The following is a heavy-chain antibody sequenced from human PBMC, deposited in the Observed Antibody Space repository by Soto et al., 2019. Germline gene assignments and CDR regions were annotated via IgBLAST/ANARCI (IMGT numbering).Heavy chain of an antibody. D-gene: IGHD3-9*01. Sequence: QVQLVQSGAEVKKPGASVKVSCKASGYTFTSYGISWVRQAPGQGLEWMGWISAYNGNTNYAQKLQGRVTMTTDTSTSTAYMELRSLRSDDTAVYYCARELSTVRYFDWLLEVDYYYYYGMDVWGQGTTVTVSS. J-gene: IGHJ6*02. CDR2: ISAYNGNT. CDR1: GYTFTSYG. CDR3: ARELSTVRYFDWLLEVDYYYYYGMDV. V-gene: IGHV1-18*01.